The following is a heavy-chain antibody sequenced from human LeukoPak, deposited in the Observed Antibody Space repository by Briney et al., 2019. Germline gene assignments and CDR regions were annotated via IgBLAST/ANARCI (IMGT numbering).Heavy chain of an antibody. V-gene: IGHV4-39*07. Sequence: SETLSLTCTVSGGSISSSSYYWGWIRQPPGKGLEWIGSIYYSGSTYYNPSLKSRVTISVDTSKNQFSLKLSSVTAADTAVYYCARGHTLWFGESYLFDYWGQGTLVTVSS. CDR3: ARGHTLWFGESYLFDY. CDR2: IYYSGST. J-gene: IGHJ4*02. D-gene: IGHD3-10*01. CDR1: GGSISSSSYY.